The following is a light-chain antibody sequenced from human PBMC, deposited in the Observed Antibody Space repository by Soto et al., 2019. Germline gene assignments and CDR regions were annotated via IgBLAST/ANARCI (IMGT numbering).Light chain of an antibody. CDR3: CSYAGSSTFV. Sequence: QSVLNQPASVSGSPGQSITISCTGTSSDVGSYNLVSWYQQHPGKAPKLMIYEGSKRHSGVSNRFSGSKSGNTASLTISGLQAEDEADYYCCSYAGSSTFVFGTGTKVTVL. CDR1: SSDVGSYNL. J-gene: IGLJ1*01. CDR2: EGS. V-gene: IGLV2-23*01.